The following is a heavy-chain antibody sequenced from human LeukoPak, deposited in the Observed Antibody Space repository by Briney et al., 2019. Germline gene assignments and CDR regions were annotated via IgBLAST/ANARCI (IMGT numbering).Heavy chain of an antibody. CDR2: IYYSGST. CDR3: ARGFDWFPFDN. V-gene: IGHV4-59*01. CDR1: GGSISSYY. J-gene: IGHJ4*02. Sequence: PSETLSLTCSVSGGSISSYYWSWIRQPPGKGLEWIGYIYYSGSTNYNPSLKSRVTISVDTSKNQFSLRLSSVTAADTAVYYCARGFDWFPFDNWGQGTLVTVSS. D-gene: IGHD3-9*01.